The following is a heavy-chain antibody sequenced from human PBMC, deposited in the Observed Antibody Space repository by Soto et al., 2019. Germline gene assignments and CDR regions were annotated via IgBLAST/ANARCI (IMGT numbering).Heavy chain of an antibody. J-gene: IGHJ6*02. Sequence: SETLSLTCAVYGGSFSGYYWSWIRQPPGKGLEWIGEINHSGSTNYNPSLKSRVTISVDTSKNQFSLKLSSVTAADTAVYYCARVVGYCSSTSCQNYYYYYGMDVWGQGTTVTVSS. CDR2: INHSGST. V-gene: IGHV4-34*01. D-gene: IGHD2-2*01. CDR3: ARVVGYCSSTSCQNYYYYYGMDV. CDR1: GGSFSGYY.